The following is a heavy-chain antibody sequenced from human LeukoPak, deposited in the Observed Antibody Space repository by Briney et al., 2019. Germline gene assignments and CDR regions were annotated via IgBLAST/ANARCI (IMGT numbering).Heavy chain of an antibody. Sequence: GGSLRLSCAASGFTFTLYPMHWVRQAPGKGLEWVTVISDDGSNKYYADSVKGRFTISRDNSKNTLYLQMNSLRAEDTAVYYCAKAVATRSSPFDYWGQGTLVTVSS. V-gene: IGHV3-30*04. J-gene: IGHJ4*02. CDR3: AKAVATRSSPFDY. CDR1: GFTFTLYP. D-gene: IGHD5-12*01. CDR2: ISDDGSNK.